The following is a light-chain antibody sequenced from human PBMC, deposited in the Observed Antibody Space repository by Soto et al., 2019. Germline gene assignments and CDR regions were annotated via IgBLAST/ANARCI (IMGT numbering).Light chain of an antibody. J-gene: IGKJ5*01. Sequence: IKVTQSPSSLSASVGDRVTITCQATQDIRKYLNWYQQRPGKAPKLLIYDASSLETGVPSRFSGSGSGTDFTLTISSLQPEDFATYYCQQYDNLPLIFGQGTRLEIK. CDR2: DAS. V-gene: IGKV1-33*01. CDR1: QDIRKY. CDR3: QQYDNLPLI.